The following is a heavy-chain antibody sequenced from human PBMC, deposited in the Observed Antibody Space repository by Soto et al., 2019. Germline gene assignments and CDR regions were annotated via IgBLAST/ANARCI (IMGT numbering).Heavy chain of an antibody. CDR2: ISGSGGST. Sequence: EVQLLESGGGLEQPGGSLRLSCAAAGFTFSSYALSWVRQAPGKGLGWVSAISGSGGSTYYADSVKGRFTISRDNSKNTLHLHMNSLRAEDTAVYYFASAPLGATLSFDIWGQGTMVTVSS. J-gene: IGHJ3*02. CDR1: GFTFSSYA. D-gene: IGHD1-26*01. CDR3: ASAPLGATLSFDI. V-gene: IGHV3-23*01.